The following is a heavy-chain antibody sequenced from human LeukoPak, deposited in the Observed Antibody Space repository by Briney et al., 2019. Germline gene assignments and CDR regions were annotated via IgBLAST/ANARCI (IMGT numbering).Heavy chain of an antibody. Sequence: GGSLRLSCAASGFTFSSYAMSWVRQATGKGLEWASAMSGSGDNTYYADSVQDRFTISRDNAKNSLYLQMNSLRAEDTAVYFCAREGYRSSSEPDSWGQGTLVTVSS. V-gene: IGHV3-23*01. J-gene: IGHJ4*02. CDR2: MSGSGDNT. CDR3: AREGYRSSSEPDS. D-gene: IGHD6-6*01. CDR1: GFTFSSYA.